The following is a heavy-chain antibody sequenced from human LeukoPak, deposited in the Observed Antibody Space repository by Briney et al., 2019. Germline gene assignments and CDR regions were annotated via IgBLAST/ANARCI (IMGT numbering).Heavy chain of an antibody. CDR1: GYTLSELS. D-gene: IGHD1-7*01. CDR3: ATEKWNYRLFDY. J-gene: IGHJ4*02. CDR2: FDAEDVET. V-gene: IGHV1-24*01. Sequence: ASVKVSCKVSGYTLSELSMHWVRQAPGEGLEWMGGFDAEDVETVYAQKFQGRLTMTEDTSTDTAYMELSSLRSEDTAVYYCATEKWNYRLFDYWGQGTLVTVSS.